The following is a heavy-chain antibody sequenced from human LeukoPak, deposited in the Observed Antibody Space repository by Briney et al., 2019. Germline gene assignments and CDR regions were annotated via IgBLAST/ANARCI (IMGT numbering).Heavy chain of an antibody. D-gene: IGHD5-12*01. CDR3: AKVSERSDIVATIDY. V-gene: IGHV3-7*03. CDR2: IKEDGSKK. Sequence: GVLRLSCVASGFTFSNYWMSWVRQAPGKGLEWVANIKEDGSKKVYVDSVKGRFTVSRDNARNSLYLQMNSLRAEDTALYYCAKVSERSDIVATIDYWGQGTLVTVSS. J-gene: IGHJ4*02. CDR1: GFTFSNYW.